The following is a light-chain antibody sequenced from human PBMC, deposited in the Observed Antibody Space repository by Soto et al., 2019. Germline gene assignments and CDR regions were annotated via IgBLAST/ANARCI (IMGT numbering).Light chain of an antibody. V-gene: IGKV1-5*03. CDR1: QSINNW. J-gene: IGKJ2*01. Sequence: DFQMTQSPSTLSASVGDRVAITCRASQSINNWLAWYQQKPGKAPKLLIYEASNLQSGVPSRFSGSRSGTEFILTICSLQPDDFATYYCQQYNSYSYTFGQGTKVDIK. CDR2: EAS. CDR3: QQYNSYSYT.